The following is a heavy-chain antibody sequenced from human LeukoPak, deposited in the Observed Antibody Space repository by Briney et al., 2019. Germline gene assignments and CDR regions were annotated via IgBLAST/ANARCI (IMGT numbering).Heavy chain of an antibody. J-gene: IGHJ4*02. D-gene: IGHD5-18*01. CDR1: GFSIGTGYY. Sequence: SETLSLTCSVSGFSIGTGYYWSWIRQPPGKGLEWIGYIYYSGSTNYNPSLKSRVTISVDTSKNQFSLKLSSVTAADTAVYYCARLGEYSYKDWGQGTLVTVSS. CDR2: IYYSGST. CDR3: ARLGEYSYKD. V-gene: IGHV4-61*01.